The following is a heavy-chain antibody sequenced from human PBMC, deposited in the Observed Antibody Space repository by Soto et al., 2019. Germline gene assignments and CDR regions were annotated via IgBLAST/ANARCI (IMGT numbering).Heavy chain of an antibody. V-gene: IGHV4-34*01. J-gene: IGHJ3*02. CDR1: GGSFSGYY. D-gene: IGHD3-10*01. CDR3: ARDGSGNSFAFDI. Sequence: SETLSLTCAVYGGSFSGYYWSWIRQPPGKGLEWIGEINHSGSTNYNPSLKSRVTISVDTSKNQFSLKLSSVTAADTAVYYCARDGSGNSFAFDIWGQGTMVTVSS. CDR2: INHSGST.